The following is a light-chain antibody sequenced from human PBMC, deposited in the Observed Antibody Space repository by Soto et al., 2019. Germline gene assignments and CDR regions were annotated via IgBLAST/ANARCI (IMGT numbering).Light chain of an antibody. V-gene: IGKV1-13*02. J-gene: IGKJ4*01. CDR1: QGISSA. CDR3: HQFNSYPLT. CDR2: DAS. Sequence: AIQLTQSPSSLSASVGDRVTITCRASQGISSALDWYQQKPGKAPKLLIYDASSLESGVPSRFSGSGSGTDFTLTISRLQPEDFATYYCHQFNSYPLTFGGGTKVEIK.